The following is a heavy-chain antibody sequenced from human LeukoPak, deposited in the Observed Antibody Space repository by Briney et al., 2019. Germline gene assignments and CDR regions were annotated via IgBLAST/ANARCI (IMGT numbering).Heavy chain of an antibody. J-gene: IGHJ6*02. D-gene: IGHD4/OR15-4a*01. V-gene: IGHV3-48*03. CDR3: ARRVPYFGMDV. Sequence: PGGSLRLSCAASGFSFSSFEMNWVRQAPGKGLEWVSNINRDSTIIYYADSVKGRFTISRDNAKNSVYLQMNSLRAEDTAVYYCARRVPYFGMDVWGQGTTVTASS. CDR2: INRDSTII. CDR1: GFSFSSFE.